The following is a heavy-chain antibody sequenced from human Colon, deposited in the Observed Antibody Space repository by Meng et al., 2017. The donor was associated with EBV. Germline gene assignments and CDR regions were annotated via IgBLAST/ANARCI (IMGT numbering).Heavy chain of an antibody. V-gene: IGHV3-23*01. CDR1: GFTFISHT. CDR3: VPSP. D-gene: IGHD1-14*01. J-gene: IGHJ4*02. Sequence: EWQVLECWGGVVPPGGSLILSVAVSGFTFISHTMSWVRQAPGKGLAWVSGISGGGDNIYYADSVKGRFTISRDNSKNTVDLQMNSLRAEDTAVYYCVPSPGGQGTLVTVSS. CDR2: ISGGGDNI.